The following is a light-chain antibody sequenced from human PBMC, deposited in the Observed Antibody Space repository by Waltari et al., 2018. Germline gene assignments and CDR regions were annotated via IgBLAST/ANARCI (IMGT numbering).Light chain of an antibody. CDR1: QGIGNN. J-gene: IGKJ1*01. CDR2: RAS. Sequence: DIQMTQSPSSLSASVGDTVTITCQASQGIGNNLNWYQQKPGKAPKLLIYRASSLQSGIPYRFSGSGSGTDFTLTISSLQPEDCATYDCQQVYSYPRTFGQGAKVEIK. V-gene: IGKV1-16*01. CDR3: QQVYSYPRT.